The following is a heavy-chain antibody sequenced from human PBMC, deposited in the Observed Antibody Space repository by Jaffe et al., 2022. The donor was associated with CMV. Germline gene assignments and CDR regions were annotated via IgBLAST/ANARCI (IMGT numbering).Heavy chain of an antibody. J-gene: IGHJ5*02. Sequence: EVQLVESGGGLVQPGGSLKLSCAASGFTFSGSAMHWVRQASGKGLEWVGRIRSKANSYATAYAASVKGRFTISRDDSKNTAYLQMNSLKTEDTAVYYCTRYWAQRQAMVIGWFDPWGQGTLVTVSS. CDR1: GFTFSGSA. V-gene: IGHV3-73*01. CDR3: TRYWAQRQAMVIGWFDP. D-gene: IGHD5-18*01. CDR2: IRSKANSYAT.